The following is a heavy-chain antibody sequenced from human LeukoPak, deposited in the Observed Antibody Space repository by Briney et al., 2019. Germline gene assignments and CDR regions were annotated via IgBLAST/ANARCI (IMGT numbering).Heavy chain of an antibody. CDR3: ARDSPITMVRGVPDY. Sequence: PGGSLRLSCAASGFTFRNYWMNWVRQAPGKGLEWVANIRPDGSSQHYVDSVKGRFTISRDNAENSLYLQMNSLRADDTAVYYCARDSPITMVRGVPDYWGQGTLVTVSS. CDR2: IRPDGSSQ. CDR1: GFTFRNYW. J-gene: IGHJ4*02. V-gene: IGHV3-7*01. D-gene: IGHD3-10*01.